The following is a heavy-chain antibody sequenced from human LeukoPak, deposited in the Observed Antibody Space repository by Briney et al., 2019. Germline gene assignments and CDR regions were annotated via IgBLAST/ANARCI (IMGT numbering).Heavy chain of an antibody. CDR2: ISLNSAAI. V-gene: IGHV3-21*01. CDR3: TKHITTDATTPFYYGMDV. CDR1: GFTFSNAW. D-gene: IGHD3-22*01. Sequence: KTGGSLRLSCAASGFTFSNAWMSWVRQPPGKGLKWVASISLNSAAIYYADSVKGRFTISRDNAKNSLHLQMDSLRAEDTAVYYCTKHITTDATTPFYYGMDVWGQGTTVTVPS. J-gene: IGHJ6*02.